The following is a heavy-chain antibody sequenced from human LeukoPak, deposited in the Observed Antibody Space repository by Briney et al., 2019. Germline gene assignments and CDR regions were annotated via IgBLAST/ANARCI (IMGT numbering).Heavy chain of an antibody. CDR2: ISYDGSNN. Sequence: HPGGSLRLSCAASGFTFSSYGMHWVRQAPGQGLEWVAVISYDGSNNYYADSVKGRFTISRDNSKNTLYLQMNSLRAEDTAVYYCAKDRFRMGYYFDYWGQGTLVTVSS. V-gene: IGHV3-30*18. D-gene: IGHD1-14*01. CDR3: AKDRFRMGYYFDY. CDR1: GFTFSSYG. J-gene: IGHJ4*02.